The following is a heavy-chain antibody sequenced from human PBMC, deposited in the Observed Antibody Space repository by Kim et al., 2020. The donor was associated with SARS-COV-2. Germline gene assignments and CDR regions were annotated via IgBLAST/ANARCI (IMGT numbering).Heavy chain of an antibody. D-gene: IGHD3-3*01. J-gene: IGHJ3*02. CDR3: ARARVITIFGVVIISHAFDI. CDR1: GGSFSGYY. Sequence: SETLSLTCAVYGGSFSGYYWSWIRQPPGKGLEWIGEINHSGSTNYNPSLKSRVTILVDTSKNQFSLKLSSVTAADTAVYYCARARVITIFGVVIISHAFDIWGQGTMVTVSS. CDR2: INHSGST. V-gene: IGHV4-34*01.